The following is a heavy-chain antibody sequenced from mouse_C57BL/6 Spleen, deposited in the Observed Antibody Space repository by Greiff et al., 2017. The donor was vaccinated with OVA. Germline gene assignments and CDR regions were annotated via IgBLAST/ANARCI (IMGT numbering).Heavy chain of an antibody. CDR2: FYPGSGSI. J-gene: IGHJ2*01. V-gene: IGHV1-62-2*01. Sequence: QVQLKESGAELVKPGASVKLSCKASGYTFTEYTIHWVKQRSGQGLEWIGWFYPGSGSIKYNEKFKDKATLTADKSSSTVYMELSRLTSEDSAVYFCARHEDRGDSNPVSYFDYWGQGTTLTVSS. D-gene: IGHD2-5*01. CDR3: ARHEDRGDSNPVSYFDY. CDR1: GYTFTEYT.